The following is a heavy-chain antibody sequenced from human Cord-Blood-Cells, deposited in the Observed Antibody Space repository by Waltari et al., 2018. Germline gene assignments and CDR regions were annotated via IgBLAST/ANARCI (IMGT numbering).Heavy chain of an antibody. D-gene: IGHD1-7*01. V-gene: IGHV3-23*01. CDR3: AKDKKTGTTAFDI. J-gene: IGHJ3*02. Sequence: EEHLLESGGGWVPAGGSLRLSCAGSGFTCSSAAIRWVRQAPGKRLEWVSAISGSGGSTYYADSVKVRFTISRDNSKNTLYLQMNSLRAEDTAVYYCAKDKKTGTTAFDIWGQGTMVTVSS. CDR2: ISGSGGST. CDR1: GFTCSSAA.